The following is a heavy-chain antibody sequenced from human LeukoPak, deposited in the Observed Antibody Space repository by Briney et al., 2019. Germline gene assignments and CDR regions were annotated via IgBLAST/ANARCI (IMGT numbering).Heavy chain of an antibody. CDR2: INHSGST. J-gene: IGHJ6*02. CDR1: GGSFSGYY. D-gene: IGHD2-2*01. CDR3: ARDYCSSTSCYLGPYYYYGMDV. Sequence: SETLSPTCAVYGGSFSGYYWSWIRQPPGKGLEWIGEINHSGSTNYNPSLKSRVTISVDTSKNQFSLKLSSVTAADTAVYYCARDYCSSTSCYLGPYYYYGMDVWGQGTTVTVSS. V-gene: IGHV4-34*01.